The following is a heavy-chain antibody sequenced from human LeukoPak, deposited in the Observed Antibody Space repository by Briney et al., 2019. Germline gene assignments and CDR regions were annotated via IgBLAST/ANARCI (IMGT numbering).Heavy chain of an antibody. J-gene: IGHJ4*02. CDR2: LSGGGDSR. CDR3: AKDLDYYGSGSYLDY. D-gene: IGHD3-10*01. Sequence: PGGSLRLSCAASGFAFSNYAMSWVRQAPGKGLEWVSSLSGGGDSRYYADSVMGRFTISRDNSKNTLYLQMNSLRAEDTAVYYCAKDLDYYGSGSYLDYWGQGTLVTVSS. V-gene: IGHV3-23*01. CDR1: GFAFSNYA.